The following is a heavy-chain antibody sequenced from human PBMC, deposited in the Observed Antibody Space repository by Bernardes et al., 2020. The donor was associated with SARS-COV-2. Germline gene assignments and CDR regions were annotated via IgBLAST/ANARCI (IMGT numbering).Heavy chain of an antibody. CDR3: ARDLQSWFDP. V-gene: IGHV4-61*02. J-gene: IGHJ5*02. CDR2: ISRSGST. CDR1: GASIRSEDYY. Sequence: SEPLSLTCTVSGASIRSEDYYWSWLRQPAGKGLQWIWRISRSGSTKYNPSLKSRVSISVDTSKNQFALKLTSVTAADTAVYFCARDLQSWFDPWGQGTLITVSS.